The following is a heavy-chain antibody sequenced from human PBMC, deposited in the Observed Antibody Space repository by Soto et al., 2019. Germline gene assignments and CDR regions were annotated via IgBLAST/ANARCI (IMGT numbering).Heavy chain of an antibody. CDR2: IYHSGST. J-gene: IGHJ4*02. CDR1: GASISSTDW. Sequence: SETLSLTCAVSGASISSTDWWRWVRQPPGKGLEWLGEIYHSGSTSYNPSLKSRVNISVDKSKHHFSLQLSSLTAADTGLYYCAVPEACYFHYWGQGALGTVSS. V-gene: IGHV4-4*02. CDR3: AVPEACYFHY.